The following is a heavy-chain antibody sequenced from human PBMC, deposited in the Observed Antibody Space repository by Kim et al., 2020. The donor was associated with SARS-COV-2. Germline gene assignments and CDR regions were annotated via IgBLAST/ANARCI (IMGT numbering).Heavy chain of an antibody. CDR3: ARDSGDYYDSSGYYTEAYYYYYYGMDV. V-gene: IGHV3-48*03. CDR2: ISSSGSTI. D-gene: IGHD3-22*01. Sequence: GGSLRLSCAASGFTFSSYEMNWVRQAPGKGLEWVSYISSSGSTIYYADSVKGRFTISRDNAKNSLYLQMNSLRAEDTAVYYCARDSGDYYDSSGYYTEAYYYYYYGMDVWGQGTTVTVSS. J-gene: IGHJ6*02. CDR1: GFTFSSYE.